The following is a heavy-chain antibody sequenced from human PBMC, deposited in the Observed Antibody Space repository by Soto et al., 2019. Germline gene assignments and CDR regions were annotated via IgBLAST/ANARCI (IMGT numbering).Heavy chain of an antibody. D-gene: IGHD3-3*01. J-gene: IGHJ1*01. CDR1: GFTFSSYG. CDR3: ARDQGTQRITIFGVVITPLYFQH. Sequence: QVQLVQSGAEVKKPGRSLRLSCAASGFTFSSYGMHWVRQAPGKGLEWVAVIWYDGSNKYYADSVKGRFTISRDNSKDTLYLQMNSLRAEDTAVYYCARDQGTQRITIFGVVITPLYFQHWGQGTLVTVSS. CDR2: IWYDGSNK. V-gene: IGHV3-33*01.